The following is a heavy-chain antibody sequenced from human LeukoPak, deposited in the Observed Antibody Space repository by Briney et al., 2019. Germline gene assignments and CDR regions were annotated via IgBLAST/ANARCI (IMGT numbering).Heavy chain of an antibody. CDR2: IIPIFGTA. Sequence: ASVKVSCKASGGTFSSYAISWVRQAPGQGLEWMGGIIPIFGTANYAQKFQGRVTITADESTSTAYMELSSLRSEDTAVYYCARDQVRGYCSGGSCYSLDYWGQGTLVTVSS. CDR3: ARDQVRGYCSGGSCYSLDY. D-gene: IGHD2-15*01. CDR1: GGTFSSYA. J-gene: IGHJ4*02. V-gene: IGHV1-69*01.